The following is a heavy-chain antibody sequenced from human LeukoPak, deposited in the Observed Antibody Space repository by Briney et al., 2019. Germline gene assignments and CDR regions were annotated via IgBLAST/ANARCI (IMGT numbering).Heavy chain of an antibody. Sequence: SQTLSLTCAISGDSVSINSAAWNWLRQSPSKGLEWLGRTYYRSKWYNDYAVSVKSRITINPDTSKNQFSLQLTSVTPEDTAVYYCAREAENYDILTGYYSGRDYFDYWGQGTLVTVSS. J-gene: IGHJ4*02. CDR2: TYYRSKWYN. CDR3: AREAENYDILTGYYSGRDYFDY. CDR1: GDSVSINSAA. V-gene: IGHV6-1*01. D-gene: IGHD3-9*01.